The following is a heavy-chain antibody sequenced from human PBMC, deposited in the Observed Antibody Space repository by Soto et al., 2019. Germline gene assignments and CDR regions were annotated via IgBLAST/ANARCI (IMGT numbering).Heavy chain of an antibody. Sequence: SETLSLTCTVSGGSISSSSYYWGWIRQPPGKGLEWIGSIYYSGSTYYNPSLKSRVTISVDTSKNQFSLKLSSVTAADTAVYYGARLLGTTNWFDPWGKGTLVARLL. D-gene: IGHD1-1*01. CDR1: GGSISSSSYY. CDR3: ARLLGTTNWFDP. J-gene: IGHJ5*02. V-gene: IGHV4-39*01. CDR2: IYYSGST.